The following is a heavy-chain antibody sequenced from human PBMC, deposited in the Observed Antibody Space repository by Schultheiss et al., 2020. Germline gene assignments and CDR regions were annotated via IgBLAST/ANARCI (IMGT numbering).Heavy chain of an antibody. D-gene: IGHD4-11*01. CDR3: ARESAYSNYDYYYYYMDV. CDR1: GFTFSDYY. Sequence: GGSLRLSCAASGFTFSDYYMSWIRQAPGKGLEWVSYISSSGSTIYYADSVKGRFTISRDNAKNSLYLQMNSLRAEDTAVYYCARESAYSNYDYYYYYMDVWGQGTTGTVS. V-gene: IGHV3-11*01. J-gene: IGHJ6*03. CDR2: ISSSGSTI.